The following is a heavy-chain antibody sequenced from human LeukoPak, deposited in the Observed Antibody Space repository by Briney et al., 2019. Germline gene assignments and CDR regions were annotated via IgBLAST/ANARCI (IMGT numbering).Heavy chain of an antibody. D-gene: IGHD6-19*01. V-gene: IGHV3-7*01. J-gene: IGHJ4*02. CDR3: ARYTTAGYSSGWYGPSFDY. CDR1: GFIFSSHG. CDR2: IKQDGSEK. Sequence: GGSLRLSCAASGFIFSSHGMNWVRQAPGKGLEWVANIKQDGSEKYYVDSVKGRFTISRDNAKNSLYLQMNSLRAEDTAVYYCARYTTAGYSSGWYGPSFDYWGQGTLVTVSS.